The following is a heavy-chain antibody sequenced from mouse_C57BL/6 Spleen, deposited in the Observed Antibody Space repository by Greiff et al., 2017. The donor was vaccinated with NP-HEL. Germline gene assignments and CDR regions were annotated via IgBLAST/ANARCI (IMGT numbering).Heavy chain of an antibody. CDR3: ARYGSSYEAVDY. Sequence: QVQLQQPGAELVKPGASVKLSCKASGYTFTSYWMHWVKQRPGQGLEWIGMIHPNSGSTNYNEKFKSKATLTVDKSSSTAYMQLSSLTSEDSAVYYCARYGSSYEAVDYWGQGTSVTVSS. CDR1: GYTFTSYW. V-gene: IGHV1-64*01. CDR2: IHPNSGST. D-gene: IGHD1-1*01. J-gene: IGHJ4*01.